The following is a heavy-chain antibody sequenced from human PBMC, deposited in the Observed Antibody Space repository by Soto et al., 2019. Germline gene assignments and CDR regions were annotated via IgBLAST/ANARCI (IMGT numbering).Heavy chain of an antibody. V-gene: IGHV5-10-1*01. Sequence: PGESLKISCKGSGYSFTSYWISWVRQMPGKGLEWMGRIDPSDSYTNYSPSFQGHVTISADKSISTAYLQWSSLKASDTAMYYCASFLINYYDSSGYYSPAFDIRGQGTLVTVSS. J-gene: IGHJ3*02. CDR1: GYSFTSYW. CDR3: ASFLINYYDSSGYYSPAFDI. CDR2: IDPSDSYT. D-gene: IGHD3-22*01.